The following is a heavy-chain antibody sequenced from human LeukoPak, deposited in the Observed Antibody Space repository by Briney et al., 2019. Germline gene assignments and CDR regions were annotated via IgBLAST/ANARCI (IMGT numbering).Heavy chain of an antibody. J-gene: IGHJ4*02. CDR2: ISGSGENT. Sequence: GGSLRLSCAASGFTFSSNAMSWVRQAPGKGLEWVSSISGSGENTYYADPVKGRFTISRDNSKNTLYLQMKTLRAEDTAVYYCAKLASNIRPFDYWGQGILVTVSS. CDR3: AKLASNIRPFDY. D-gene: IGHD2/OR15-2a*01. CDR1: GFTFSSNA. V-gene: IGHV3-23*01.